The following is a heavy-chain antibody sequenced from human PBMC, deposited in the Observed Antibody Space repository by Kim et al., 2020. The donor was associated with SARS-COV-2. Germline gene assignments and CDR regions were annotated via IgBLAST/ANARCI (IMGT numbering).Heavy chain of an antibody. Sequence: SETLSLTCAVYGGSFSGYYWSWIRQPPGKGLEWIGEINHSGSTNYNPSLKSRVTISVDTSKNQFSLKLSSVTAADTAVYYCARGYHSSSWYNYWGQGTLVTVSS. CDR3: ARGYHSSSWYNY. J-gene: IGHJ4*02. V-gene: IGHV4-34*01. D-gene: IGHD6-13*01. CDR1: GGSFSGYY. CDR2: INHSGST.